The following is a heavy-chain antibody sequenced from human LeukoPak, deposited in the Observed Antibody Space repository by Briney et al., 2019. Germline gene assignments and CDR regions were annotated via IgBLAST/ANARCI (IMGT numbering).Heavy chain of an antibody. D-gene: IGHD4/OR15-4a*01. CDR2: IKQDGNEK. J-gene: IGHJ4*02. V-gene: IGHV3-7*01. CDR1: GFRFNTFW. Sequence: PGGSLRLSCAASGFRFNTFWMSWVRQAPGKGPEWVANIKQDGNEKYYADSVKGRFTISRDNGKNSLDLQMNSLRADDTAFYYCARDTLGEGEDANYAVYYFDYWGQGTVVTVSS. CDR3: ARDTLGEGEDANYAVYYFDY.